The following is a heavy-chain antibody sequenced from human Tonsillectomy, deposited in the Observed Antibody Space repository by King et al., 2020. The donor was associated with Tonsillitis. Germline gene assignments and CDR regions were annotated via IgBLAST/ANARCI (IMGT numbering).Heavy chain of an antibody. J-gene: IGHJ3*02. V-gene: IGHV4-39*07. CDR3: ASPRITYYYGSSGYFEAFDI. D-gene: IGHD3-22*01. Sequence: QLQLQESGPGLVKPSETLSLTCTVSGGSISSSSYYWGWIRQPPGKGLEWIGSIYYSGSTYYNPSLKSRVTISVDTSKNQFSLKLSSVTAADTAVYYCASPRITYYYGSSGYFEAFDIWGQGTMVTVSS. CDR1: GGSISSSSYY. CDR2: IYYSGST.